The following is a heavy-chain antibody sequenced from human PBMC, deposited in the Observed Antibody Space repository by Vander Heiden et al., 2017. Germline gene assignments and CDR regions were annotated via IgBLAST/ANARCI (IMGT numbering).Heavy chain of an antibody. CDR2: INHSGST. CDR1: GGSFSGYY. Sequence: QVQLQQWGAGLLKPSETLSLTCAVYGGSFSGYYWSWIRQPPGKGLEWIGEINHSGSTNYNPSLKSRVTISVDTSKNQFSLKLSSVTAADTAVYYCARVRDSSGYYHNPYYYYGMDVWGQGTTVTVSS. J-gene: IGHJ6*02. V-gene: IGHV4-34*01. CDR3: ARVRDSSGYYHNPYYYYGMDV. D-gene: IGHD3-22*01.